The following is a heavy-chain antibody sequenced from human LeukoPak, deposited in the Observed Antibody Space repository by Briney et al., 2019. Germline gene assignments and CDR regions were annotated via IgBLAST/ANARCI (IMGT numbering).Heavy chain of an antibody. CDR2: IYYSGSS. J-gene: IGHJ4*02. Sequence: SETLSLTCTVSGGSISSFYWNWIRQPPGKGLEWRGYIYYSGSSNYNPSLKSRITISVDTSKNQFSLNLSSVTAADTAVYYCARHRGYSSGLFEYWGQGTLVTVSS. V-gene: IGHV4-59*08. D-gene: IGHD6-19*01. CDR1: GGSISSFY. CDR3: ARHRGYSSGLFEY.